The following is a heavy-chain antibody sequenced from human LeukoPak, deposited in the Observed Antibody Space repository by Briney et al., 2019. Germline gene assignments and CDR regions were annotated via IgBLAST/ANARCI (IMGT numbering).Heavy chain of an antibody. CDR3: ATSSLITMARSPFDY. D-gene: IGHD3-10*01. Sequence: ASVKVSCKASGYTFSTYDINWVRQVTGQGLEWMGWMNPNSGNTGYAQKIQGRVTMTRNTSINTAYMELSSLRSEDTAVYYCATSSLITMARSPFDYWGQGTLVTVSS. CDR1: GYTFSTYD. J-gene: IGHJ4*02. CDR2: MNPNSGNT. V-gene: IGHV1-8*01.